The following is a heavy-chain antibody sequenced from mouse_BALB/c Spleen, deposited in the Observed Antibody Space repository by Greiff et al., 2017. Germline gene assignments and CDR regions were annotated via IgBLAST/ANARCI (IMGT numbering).Heavy chain of an antibody. V-gene: IGHV5-17*02. CDR1: GFTFSSFG. CDR3: ARSKNYYGSSAYFDY. J-gene: IGHJ2*01. D-gene: IGHD1-1*01. CDR2: ISSGSSTI. Sequence: EVKLVESGGGLVQPGGSRKLSCAASGFTFSSFGMHWVRQAPEKGLEWVAYISSGSSTIYYADTVKGRFTISRDNPKNTLFLQMTSLRSEDTAMYYCARSKNYYGSSAYFDYWGQGTTLTVSS.